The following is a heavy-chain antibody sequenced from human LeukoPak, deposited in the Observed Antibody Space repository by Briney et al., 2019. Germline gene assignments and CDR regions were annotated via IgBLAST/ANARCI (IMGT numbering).Heavy chain of an antibody. J-gene: IGHJ4*02. CDR2: IKQDGSEK. D-gene: IGHD4-11*01. Sequence: GGSLRLSCAASGFTFSSYWMSWVRQAPGKGLEWVANIKQDGSEKYYVDSVKGRFTISRDNAKNSLYLQMNSLRAEDTAVYYCARDLGLQGSDFDYWGQGTLVTVFS. CDR1: GFTFSSYW. V-gene: IGHV3-7*01. CDR3: ARDLGLQGSDFDY.